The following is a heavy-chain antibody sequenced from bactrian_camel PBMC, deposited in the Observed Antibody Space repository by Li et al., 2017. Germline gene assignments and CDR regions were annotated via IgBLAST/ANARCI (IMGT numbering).Heavy chain of an antibody. CDR1: GYTYSSYC. CDR2: IDSDGST. D-gene: IGHD3*01. J-gene: IGHJ4*01. CDR3: AARRIWACGPGEYDY. V-gene: IGHV3S26*01. Sequence: HVQLVESGGGSVQAGGSLRLSCAASGYTYSSYCMGWFRQAPGKEREGVAAIDSDGSTSYADSVKGRFTICRDNAKNTLYLVMDGLKPEDTAIYYCAARRIWACGPGEYDYWGQGTQVTVS.